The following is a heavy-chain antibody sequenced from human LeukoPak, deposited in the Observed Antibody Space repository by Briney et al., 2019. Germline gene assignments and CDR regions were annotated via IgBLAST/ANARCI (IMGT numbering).Heavy chain of an antibody. D-gene: IGHD6-19*01. Sequence: SETLSXXXTVSGGSISSYNWWSWVRQPPGKGXEWIGEIYHDGSTNSNPSLRSRVTISIDKSQNQFSLNLTSVTAADTAMYYCAKAKSGWPTNFEYWGQGTLVTVSS. CDR3: AKAKSGWPTNFEY. CDR2: IYHDGST. CDR1: GGSISSYNW. V-gene: IGHV4-4*02. J-gene: IGHJ4*02.